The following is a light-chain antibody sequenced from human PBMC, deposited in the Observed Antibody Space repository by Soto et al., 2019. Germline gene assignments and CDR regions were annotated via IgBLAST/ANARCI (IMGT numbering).Light chain of an antibody. V-gene: IGKV3-15*01. J-gene: IGKJ1*01. CDR1: ESLSSN. CDR2: GAS. CDR3: QQYSDWPPT. Sequence: EVVMTQSPATLSVSPGGRATLSCRASESLSSNLAWYQQKPGQAPRLLIYGASTRGTGIPARFSGSGSGTEFTLTISSLQSEDFEVYYCQQYSDWPPTLARGTNVDIK.